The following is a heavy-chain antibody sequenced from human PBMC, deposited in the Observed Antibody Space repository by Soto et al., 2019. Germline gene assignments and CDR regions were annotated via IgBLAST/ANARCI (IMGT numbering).Heavy chain of an antibody. D-gene: IGHD3-10*01. CDR1: GFTFRNAW. V-gene: IGHV3-15*01. CDR3: KTGMVRGVIVYYYYGMDV. CDR2: IKSKTDGGTT. J-gene: IGHJ6*02. Sequence: GGSLRLSCGASGFTFRNAWMSWVRQAPGKGLEGVGRIKSKTDGGTTDYAAPVKGRFTISRDDSKNTLYLQMSSLKTEDKAVYYCKTGMVRGVIVYYYYGMDVWGQGTTLAVSS.